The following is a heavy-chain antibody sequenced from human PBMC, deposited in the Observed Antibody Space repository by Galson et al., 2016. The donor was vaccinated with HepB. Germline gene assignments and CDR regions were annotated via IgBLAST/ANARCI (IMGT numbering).Heavy chain of an antibody. J-gene: IGHJ4*02. CDR3: ARMIIITRGLDQ. CDR1: GDSVASDFHY. V-gene: IGHV4-61*01. D-gene: IGHD3-16*01. CDR2: VFHSGRA. Sequence: ETLSLTCTVSGDSVASDFHYWSWIRQPPGKGLEWIGYVFHSGRAAYNTPLKSRLTFAVDTSRSQVYLNLTSVTAADTAVYYCARMIIITRGLDQWGQGTQVTVS.